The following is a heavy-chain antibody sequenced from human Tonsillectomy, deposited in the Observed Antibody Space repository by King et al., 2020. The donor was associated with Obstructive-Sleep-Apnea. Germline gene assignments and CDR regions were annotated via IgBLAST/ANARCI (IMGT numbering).Heavy chain of an antibody. V-gene: IGHV3-23*04. D-gene: IGHD1-26*01. CDR1: GFTFSNYA. CDR2: ISGSGGST. Sequence: EVQLVESGGGLVQPGGSLRLSCAASGFTFSNYAMSWVRQAPGKGLEWVSGISGSGGSTHYADSVKGRLTISRDNSKTTLYLQMNSLRAEDTAVYYCAKDSWMGAMRTGMDVWGQGTTVTVSS. J-gene: IGHJ6*02. CDR3: AKDSWMGAMRTGMDV.